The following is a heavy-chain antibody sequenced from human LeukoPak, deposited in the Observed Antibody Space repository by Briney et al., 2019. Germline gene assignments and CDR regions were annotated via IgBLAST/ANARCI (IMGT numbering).Heavy chain of an antibody. J-gene: IGHJ4*02. CDR2: IRYDGSIK. V-gene: IGHV3-30*02. CDR3: AREDYGDLDY. CDR1: GFTFSSYG. D-gene: IGHD4-17*01. Sequence: PGGSLRLSRAPSGFTFSSYGMHWVRQAPGKGLEWVAFIRYDGSIKYYADSVKGRFTISRDNSKNTLYLQLNSLRAEDTAIYYCAREDYGDLDYWGQGTLVTVSS.